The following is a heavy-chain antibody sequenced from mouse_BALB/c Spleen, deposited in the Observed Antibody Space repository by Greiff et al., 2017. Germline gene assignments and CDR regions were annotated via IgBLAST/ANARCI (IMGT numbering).Heavy chain of an antibody. J-gene: IGHJ2*01. CDR1: GFSLTGYG. Sequence: QVQLKESGPGLVAPSQSLSITCTVSGFSLTGYGVNWVRQPPGKGLEWLGMIWGDGSTDYNSALKSRLSISKDNSKSQVFLKMNSLQTDDTARYYCARGAYYRYFDYWGQGTTLTVSS. D-gene: IGHD2-14*01. V-gene: IGHV2-6-7*01. CDR2: IWGDGST. CDR3: ARGAYYRYFDY.